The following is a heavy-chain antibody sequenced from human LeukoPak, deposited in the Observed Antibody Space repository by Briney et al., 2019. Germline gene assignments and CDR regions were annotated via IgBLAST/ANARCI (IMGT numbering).Heavy chain of an antibody. CDR1: GFTFSNYA. V-gene: IGHV3-15*01. Sequence: PGGSLRLSCAASGFTFSNYAIHWVRQAPGKGLEWVGRIKSKTDGGTTDYAAPVKGRFTISRDDSKNTLYLQMNSLKTEDTAVYYCRCQVGDAFDIWGQGTMVTVSS. J-gene: IGHJ3*02. CDR2: IKSKTDGGTT. CDR3: RCQVGDAFDI. D-gene: IGHD4/OR15-4a*01.